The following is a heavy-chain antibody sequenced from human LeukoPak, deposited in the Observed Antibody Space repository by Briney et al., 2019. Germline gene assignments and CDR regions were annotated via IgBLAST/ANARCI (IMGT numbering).Heavy chain of an antibody. V-gene: IGHV1-24*01. J-gene: IGHJ4*02. CDR1: GYTLTELS. CDR2: FDPEDGET. D-gene: IGHD3-10*01. CDR3: ATARPYGSGSYEAHPWYFDY. Sequence: ASVKVSCKVSGYTLTELSMHWVRQAPGKGLEWMGGFDPEDGETIYAQKFQGRVTMTEDTSTDTAYMELSSLRSEDTAVYYCATARPYGSGSYEAHPWYFDYWGQGTLVTVSS.